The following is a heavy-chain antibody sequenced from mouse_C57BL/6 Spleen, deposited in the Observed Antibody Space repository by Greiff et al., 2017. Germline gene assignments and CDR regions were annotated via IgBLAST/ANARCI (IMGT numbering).Heavy chain of an antibody. V-gene: IGHV1-7*01. Sequence: QVPLKESGAELAKPGASVKLSCKASGYTFTSYWMPWVKQRPGQGLEWLGYINPRSGYNKYNQKFKDKATWNEEESTRTAYMQLSSLSYEDSAGYYCARSEGLRGDDWGQGTTLTVSS. D-gene: IGHD2-4*01. CDR1: GYTFTSYW. CDR2: INPRSGYN. J-gene: IGHJ2*01. CDR3: ARSEGLRGDD.